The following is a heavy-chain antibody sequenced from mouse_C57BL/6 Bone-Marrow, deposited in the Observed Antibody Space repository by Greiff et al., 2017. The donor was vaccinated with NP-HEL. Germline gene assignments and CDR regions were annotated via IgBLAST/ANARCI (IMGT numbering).Heavy chain of an antibody. CDR3: ARDSVTTYAMDY. CDR1: GFTFSSYG. V-gene: IGHV5-6*01. D-gene: IGHD2-12*01. CDR2: ISSGGSYT. J-gene: IGHJ4*01. Sequence: EVHLVESGGDLVKPGGSLKLSCAASGFTFSSYGMSWVRQTPDKRLEWVATISSGGSYTYYPDRVKGRFTIHRDNAKNTRYLQMSSLKSEDTAMYYCARDSVTTYAMDYWGQGTSVTVSS.